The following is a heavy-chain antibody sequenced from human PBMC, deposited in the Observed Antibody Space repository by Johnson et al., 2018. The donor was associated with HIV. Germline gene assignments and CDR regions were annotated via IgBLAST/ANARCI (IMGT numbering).Heavy chain of an antibody. CDR3: VRDQGSGWPTNACDI. Sequence: QMLLVESGGGVMQPGKSLRLSCEASGFTFRSYAMHWVRQAPGKGLEWVAVITYDGRNNYYADSVKGRFIIFRDNSKNLTNLQMNGLSDEDTADYYCVRDQGSGWPTNACDIWGRGTRVTVSS. CDR1: GFTFRSYA. J-gene: IGHJ3*02. D-gene: IGHD6-19*01. V-gene: IGHV3-30*04. CDR2: ITYDGRNN.